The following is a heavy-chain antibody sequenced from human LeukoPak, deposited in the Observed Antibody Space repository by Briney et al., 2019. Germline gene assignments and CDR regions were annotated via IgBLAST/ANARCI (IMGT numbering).Heavy chain of an antibody. V-gene: IGHV3-7*01. Sequence: PGGSLRLSCAASGFTFSSYWMSWVRQAPGKGLEWVANIKQDGSEKYYVDSVKGRFTISRDNAKNSRYLQMNSLRAEDTAVYYCAREVGSGGSLGFDYWGQGTLVTVSS. CDR3: AREVGSGGSLGFDY. CDR2: IKQDGSEK. J-gene: IGHJ4*02. D-gene: IGHD2-15*01. CDR1: GFTFSSYW.